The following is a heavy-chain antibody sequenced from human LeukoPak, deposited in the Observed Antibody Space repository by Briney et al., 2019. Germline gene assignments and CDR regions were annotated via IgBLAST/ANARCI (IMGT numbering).Heavy chain of an antibody. Sequence: PGGSLRLSCAASGFTFSSYWMSWVRQAPGKGLEWVANIKEDGSRKYYVDSVKGRFTISRDNAKKSLFLQMNSLRAEDTALYYCARDGVTSSVVYWGQGTLVTVSS. CDR1: GFTFSSYW. CDR3: ARDGVTSSVVY. D-gene: IGHD2-21*02. CDR2: IKEDGSRK. J-gene: IGHJ4*02. V-gene: IGHV3-7*01.